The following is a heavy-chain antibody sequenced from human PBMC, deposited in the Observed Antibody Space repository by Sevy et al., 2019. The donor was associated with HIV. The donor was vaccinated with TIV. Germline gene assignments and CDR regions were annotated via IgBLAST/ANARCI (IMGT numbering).Heavy chain of an antibody. CDR3: AKALNPALESMIEVIFRSLKGFDV. D-gene: IGHD3-22*01. CDR2: ISGIGSST. J-gene: IGHJ3*01. CDR1: GFTFNTHA. V-gene: IGHV3-23*01. Sequence: GGSLRLSCAASGFTFNTHAMNWVRQAPGKGLEWVSVISGIGSSTYYADSVKGRFTISRDNYKNTLYLQMNSLRADDTAVYYGAKALNPALESMIEVIFRSLKGFDVWGQGTMVTVSS.